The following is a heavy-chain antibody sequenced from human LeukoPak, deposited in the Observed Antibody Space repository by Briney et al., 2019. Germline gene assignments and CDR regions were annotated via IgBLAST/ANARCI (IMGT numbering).Heavy chain of an antibody. CDR1: GFTFSVFW. J-gene: IGHJ4*02. CDR2: ISGSGGST. V-gene: IGHV3-23*01. D-gene: IGHD2/OR15-2a*01. Sequence: TGGSLRLSCAASGFTFSVFWISWVRQAPGKGLEWVSAISGSGGSTYYADSVKGRFTVSRDNSKNTLYLQMNSLRAEDTAVYYCAKDFYSLHWGQGTLVTVSS. CDR3: AKDFYSLH.